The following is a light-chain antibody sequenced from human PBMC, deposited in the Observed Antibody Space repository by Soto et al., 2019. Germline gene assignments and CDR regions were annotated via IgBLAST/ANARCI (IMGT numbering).Light chain of an antibody. CDR1: QSFSDF. J-gene: IGKJ4*01. Sequence: EDVLTQSPATLSLAQAESATLSCRARQSFSDFLAWYQQKPGQAPRLLIYDPSNRATRIPARFSGGGSGTDFTLTISSLEAEDCALYYCQQRSKWPVTFGGGTKVEIK. CDR3: QQRSKWPVT. CDR2: DPS. V-gene: IGKV3-11*01.